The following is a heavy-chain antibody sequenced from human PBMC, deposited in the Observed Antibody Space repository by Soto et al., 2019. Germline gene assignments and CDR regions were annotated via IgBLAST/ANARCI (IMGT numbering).Heavy chain of an antibody. CDR1: GGSISSGDYY. D-gene: IGHD5-18*01. CDR2: IYYSGST. CDR3: ARDHTVDTAMGSYNWLDP. Sequence: SETLSLTCTVSGGSISSGDYYWSWIRQPPGKGLEWIGYIYYSGSTYYNPSLKSRVTISVDTSKNQFSLKLSSVTAADTAVYYCARDHTVDTAMGSYNWLDPWGQGTLVTVSS. V-gene: IGHV4-30-4*01. J-gene: IGHJ5*02.